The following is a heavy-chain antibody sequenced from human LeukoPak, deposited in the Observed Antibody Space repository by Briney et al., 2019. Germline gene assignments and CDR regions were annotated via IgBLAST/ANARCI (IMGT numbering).Heavy chain of an antibody. J-gene: IGHJ4*02. V-gene: IGHV3-48*03. CDR2: INTAGSTI. Sequence: GGSLRLSCAASGFTFSNYEMNWVRQAPGKGLEWVSYINTAGSTIYYADSVKGRFTISRDNSKNSLYLRMSSLRAEDTAVYYCARDAPGTVTNDYWGQGTLVTVSS. CDR1: GFTFSNYE. D-gene: IGHD4-17*01. CDR3: ARDAPGTVTNDY.